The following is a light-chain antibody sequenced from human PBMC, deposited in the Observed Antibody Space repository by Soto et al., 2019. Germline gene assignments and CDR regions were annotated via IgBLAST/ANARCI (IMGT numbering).Light chain of an antibody. Sequence: DIQMTQSPSPLSASVGDRVTITCRASQSLSNWLAWYQQKPGKAPKLLIFDVSSLESGVPSRFSGSGSGTDFTLTISSLQPEDVATYYCQQSYSTTRTLGQGTKVDIK. CDR1: QSLSNW. CDR3: QQSYSTTRT. J-gene: IGKJ1*01. CDR2: DVS. V-gene: IGKV1-5*01.